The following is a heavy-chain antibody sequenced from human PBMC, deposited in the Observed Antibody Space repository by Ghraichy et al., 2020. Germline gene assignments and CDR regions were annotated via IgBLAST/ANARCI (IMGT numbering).Heavy chain of an antibody. CDR3: ARGKLVPSMDV. CDR1: GFTFSSYG. CDR2: IWYDGSDK. Sequence: LSLTCAASGFTFSSYGMHWVRQAPGKGLEWVAVIWYDGSDKYYADSVKGRFTISRDNSKNTLYLQMNSLRAKDTSVYYCARGKLVPSMDVWGQGTTVTVSS. D-gene: IGHD1-7*01. V-gene: IGHV3-33*01. J-gene: IGHJ6*02.